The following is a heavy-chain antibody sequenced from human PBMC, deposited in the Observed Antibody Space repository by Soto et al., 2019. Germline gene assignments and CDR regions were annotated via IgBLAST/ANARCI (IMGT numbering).Heavy chain of an antibody. D-gene: IGHD6-13*01. V-gene: IGHV4-39*01. Sequence: XATLSLTCTVSGGSISSSSYYWGWIRQPPGKGLEWIGSIYYSGSTYYNPSLKSRVTISVDTSKNQFSLKLSSVTAADTAVYYCGSSSEGDYYYGMDVWGQGTTVTVSS. CDR3: GSSSEGDYYYGMDV. J-gene: IGHJ6*02. CDR1: GGSISSSSYY. CDR2: IYYSGST.